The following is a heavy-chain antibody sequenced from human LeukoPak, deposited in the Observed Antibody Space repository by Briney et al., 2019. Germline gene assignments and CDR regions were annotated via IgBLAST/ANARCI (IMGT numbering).Heavy chain of an antibody. CDR3: AKSGGYGLIDY. CDR2: INHSGST. CDR1: GGSFSGYY. V-gene: IGHV4-34*01. Sequence: SETLSLTCAVYGGSFSGYYWSWIRQPPGKGLEWIGEINHSGSTNYNPSLKSRVTISVDTSKNHFSLKLSSVTAADTAMYYCAKSGGYGLIDYWGQGTLVTVSS. D-gene: IGHD1-26*01. J-gene: IGHJ4*02.